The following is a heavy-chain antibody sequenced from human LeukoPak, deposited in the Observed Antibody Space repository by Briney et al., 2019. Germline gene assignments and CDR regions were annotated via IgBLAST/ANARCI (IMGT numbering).Heavy chain of an antibody. CDR3: ATDLSIAVAGTEALNY. V-gene: IGHV1-24*01. D-gene: IGHD6-19*01. CDR2: FDPEDGET. J-gene: IGHJ4*02. Sequence: ASVKVSCKVSGYTLTELSMHWVRQAPGKGLEWMGGFDPEDGETIYAQKFQGRVTMTEDTSTDTAYMELSSLRSEDTAVYYCATDLSIAVAGTEALNYWGQGTLVTVSS. CDR1: GYTLTELS.